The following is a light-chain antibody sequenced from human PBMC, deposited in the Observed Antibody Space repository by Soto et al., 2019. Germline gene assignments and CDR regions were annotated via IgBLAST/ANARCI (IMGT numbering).Light chain of an antibody. J-gene: IGLJ1*01. CDR2: ANI. V-gene: IGLV1-40*01. Sequence: QSVLTQPPSVSGAPGQRVTISCTGSSSNIGAGYDVHWYQQRPGAAPKLLISANINRPSGVPDRFSGSKSGTSASLAITGRQADDEGDYYCQSYDSTLSALYVFGTGTKLTVL. CDR1: SSNIGAGYD. CDR3: QSYDSTLSALYV.